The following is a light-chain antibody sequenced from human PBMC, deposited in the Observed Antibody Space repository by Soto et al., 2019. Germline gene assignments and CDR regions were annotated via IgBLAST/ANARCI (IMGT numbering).Light chain of an antibody. J-gene: IGLJ1*01. Sequence: QSVLTQPRSVSGSPGQSVTISCTGTPTDVGGYNYVSWYQQHPGKAPKLIIYDVNKRPTGVPDRFSGSKSGITASLTISGLRPEDEADYHCCSYAGSYLFVFGTATKLTVL. V-gene: IGLV2-11*01. CDR2: DVN. CDR3: CSYAGSYLFV. CDR1: PTDVGGYNY.